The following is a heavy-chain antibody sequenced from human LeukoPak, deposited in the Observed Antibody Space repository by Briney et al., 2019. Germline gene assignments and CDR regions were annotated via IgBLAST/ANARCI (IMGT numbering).Heavy chain of an antibody. CDR1: GFTFSNYG. CDR2: IWYDGSKK. Sequence: GGSLRLSCAASGFTFSNYGMFWVRQAPGKGLEWVAVIWYDGSKKYYVDSVKGRFTISREDSENTLYLQMNSLRAEDTAVYYCARDLCSTTSCLDYWGQGTLVTVSS. D-gene: IGHD2-2*01. CDR3: ARDLCSTTSCLDY. V-gene: IGHV3-33*01. J-gene: IGHJ4*02.